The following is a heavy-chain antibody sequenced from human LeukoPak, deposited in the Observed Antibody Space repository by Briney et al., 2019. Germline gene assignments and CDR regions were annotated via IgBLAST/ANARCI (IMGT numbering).Heavy chain of an antibody. D-gene: IGHD6-6*01. CDR3: ARGEYSSSSAAVDY. J-gene: IGHJ4*02. V-gene: IGHV1-8*01. CDR2: MNPNSGNT. CDR1: GYTFTSYD. Sequence: ASVKVSCKASGYTFTSYDINWVRQATGQGLEWMGWMNPNSGNTGYAQKFQGRGTMTRNTSISTAYMELSSLRSEDTAVYYCARGEYSSSSAAVDYWGQGTLVTVSS.